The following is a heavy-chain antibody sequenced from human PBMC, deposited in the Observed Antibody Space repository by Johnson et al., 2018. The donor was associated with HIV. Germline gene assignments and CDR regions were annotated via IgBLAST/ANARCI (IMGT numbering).Heavy chain of an antibody. D-gene: IGHD6-13*01. V-gene: IGHV3-13*01. CDR1: GFIFSSYD. CDR2: IGTAGDT. CDR3: GRDHSSSWTPGDAFDI. Sequence: VQLVESGGGLIQPGGSLRLSCAASGFIFSSYDMHWVRQATGKGLEWVSAIGTAGDTYYPGSVKGRFTISRENAKNSLYLQMNTMRPEDTAGYYCGRDHSSSWTPGDAFDIWGQGTMVTVSS. J-gene: IGHJ3*02.